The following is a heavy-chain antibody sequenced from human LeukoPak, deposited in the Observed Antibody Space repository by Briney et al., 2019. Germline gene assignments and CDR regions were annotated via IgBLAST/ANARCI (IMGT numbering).Heavy chain of an antibody. CDR3: ASLVVITPHDAFDI. D-gene: IGHD3-22*01. Sequence: SVKVSCKASGGTFSSYAISWVRQAPGQGLEWMGGIIPIFGTANYAQKFQGRVTMTRNTSISTAYMELSSLRSEDTAVYYCASLVVITPHDAFDIWGQGTMVTVSS. V-gene: IGHV1-69*05. J-gene: IGHJ3*02. CDR1: GGTFSSYA. CDR2: IIPIFGTA.